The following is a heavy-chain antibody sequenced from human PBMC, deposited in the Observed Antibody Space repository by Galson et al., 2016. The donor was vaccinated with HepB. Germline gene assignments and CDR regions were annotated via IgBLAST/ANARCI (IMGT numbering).Heavy chain of an antibody. CDR3: AREGFGGFDI. Sequence: SLRLSCAASGFTFSDYYMSWIRQAPGTGLEWVSYIGTTGSTIYYIDSVKGRFTISRDNAKNSLYLQINSLRAEDTAVYYCAREGFGGFDIWGQGTLVTVSS. CDR2: IGTTGSTI. V-gene: IGHV3-11*04. CDR1: GFTFSDYY. J-gene: IGHJ3*02. D-gene: IGHD4-23*01.